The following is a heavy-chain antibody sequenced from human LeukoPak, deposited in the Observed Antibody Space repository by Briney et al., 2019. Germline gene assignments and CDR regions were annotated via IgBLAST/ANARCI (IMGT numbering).Heavy chain of an antibody. V-gene: IGHV3-23*01. CDR2: MSSGGGST. J-gene: IGHJ4*02. CDR3: AKDLKGGDFWSGYLGGFDY. Sequence: MSSGGGSTYYTESVKGRFTISRDNSENILYLQINSLRAEDTAVYYCAKDLKGGDFWSGYLGGFDYWGQGTLVTVSS. D-gene: IGHD3-3*01.